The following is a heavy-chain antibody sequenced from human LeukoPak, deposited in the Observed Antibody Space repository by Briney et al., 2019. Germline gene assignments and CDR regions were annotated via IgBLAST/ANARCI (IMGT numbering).Heavy chain of an antibody. Sequence: SVKVSCKASGGTFSSYAISWVRQAPGQGLEWMGGIIPIFGTANYAQKFQGRVTITTDESTSTAYMELSSLRSEDTAVYYCARAHSGSSSHLYYFDYWGQGTLVTVSS. CDR3: ARAHSGSSSHLYYFDY. CDR2: IIPIFGTA. CDR1: GGTFSSYA. J-gene: IGHJ4*02. V-gene: IGHV1-69*05. D-gene: IGHD1-26*01.